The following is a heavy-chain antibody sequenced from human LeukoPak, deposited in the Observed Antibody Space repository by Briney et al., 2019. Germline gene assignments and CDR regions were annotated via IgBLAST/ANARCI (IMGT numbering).Heavy chain of an antibody. CDR2: VYYSGST. D-gene: IGHD5-12*01. CDR1: GGSISSYY. Sequence: SETLSLTCTVSGGSISSYYWSWIRQPPGKGLEWIGYVYYSGSTNYNPSLKSRVTISVDTSKNQFSLKLSSVTAADTAVYYCAREISGYDWFDYWGQGTLVTVSS. CDR3: AREISGYDWFDY. V-gene: IGHV4-59*01. J-gene: IGHJ4*02.